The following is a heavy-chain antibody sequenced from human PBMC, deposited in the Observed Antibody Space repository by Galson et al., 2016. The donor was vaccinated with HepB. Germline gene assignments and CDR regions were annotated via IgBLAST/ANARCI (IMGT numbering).Heavy chain of an antibody. V-gene: IGHV2-70*01. CDR2: IDWDDDK. CDR3: ARMPGIAVAGSHFYY. CDR1: GFSLSTSGMC. J-gene: IGHJ4*02. D-gene: IGHD6-19*01. Sequence: ALVKPTQTLTLTCTFSGFSLSTSGMCVSWIRRPPGKALEWLALIDWDDDKYYSTSLKTRLTISKDTSKNQVVLTMTNMDPVDTATYYCARMPGIAVAGSHFYYWGQGTLVTVSS.